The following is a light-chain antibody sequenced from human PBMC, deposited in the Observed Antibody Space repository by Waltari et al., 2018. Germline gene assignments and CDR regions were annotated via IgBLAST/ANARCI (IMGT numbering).Light chain of an antibody. Sequence: QSVLTQPPSVSGAPGQTVTLSCTGSASNIGADYDVHWYQFIPGRAPTPLIYDTKNRPSGVPDRFSAARSGTSASLVITGLQAEDEADYYCLSYASGHVLFGGGTKVTVL. J-gene: IGLJ2*01. CDR3: LSYASGHVL. CDR1: ASNIGADYD. CDR2: DTK. V-gene: IGLV1-40*01.